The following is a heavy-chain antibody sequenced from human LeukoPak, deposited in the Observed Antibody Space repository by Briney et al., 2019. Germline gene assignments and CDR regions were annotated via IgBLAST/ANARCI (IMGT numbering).Heavy chain of an antibody. Sequence: GESLKISCKGVGYTFTTYWIAWVRQMPGKGLEWMGVIYPGDSDIRYSPSFKGQVTISADKSITTAYLQRNTLKASDTAMYYCARTEALVAFDIWGQGTIVTVSS. V-gene: IGHV5-51*01. CDR2: IYPGDSDI. J-gene: IGHJ3*02. CDR1: GYTFTTYW. CDR3: ARTEALVAFDI.